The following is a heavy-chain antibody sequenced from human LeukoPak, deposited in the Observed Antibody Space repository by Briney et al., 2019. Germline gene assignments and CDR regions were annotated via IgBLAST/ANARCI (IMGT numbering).Heavy chain of an antibody. CDR2: IDWDDDK. J-gene: IGHJ4*02. V-gene: IGHV2-70*04. CDR1: GFSLSTSGMR. D-gene: IGHD5-18*01. CDR3: ARQDTAMVMDY. Sequence: SGPTLVNPTQTLTLTCTFSGFSLSTSGMRVGWIRQPPGKALEWLARIDWDDDKFYSTSLKTRLTISKDTSKNQVVLTMTNMDPVDAATYYCARQDTAMVMDYWGQGTLVTVSS.